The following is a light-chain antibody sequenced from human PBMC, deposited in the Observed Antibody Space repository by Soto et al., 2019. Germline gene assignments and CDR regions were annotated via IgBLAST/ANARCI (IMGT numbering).Light chain of an antibody. CDR2: DAS. Sequence: ESVWTQSPFTLSFSHGARATLYCRTSQSVSSYLAWYQQKPGQAPRLLIYDASNRATGIPARFSGGGSGTDFTLTIDNLESADCTICYSQQRSNGCPVTFGRGTRLEIK. J-gene: IGKJ5*01. V-gene: IGKV3-11*01. CDR1: QSVSSY. CDR3: QQRSNGCPVT.